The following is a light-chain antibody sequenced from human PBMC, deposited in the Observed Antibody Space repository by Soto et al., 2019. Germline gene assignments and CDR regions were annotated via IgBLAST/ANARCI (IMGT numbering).Light chain of an antibody. CDR2: GAS. Sequence: DIQMTQSPSSLSASVGDRVTITCRASQDIRSDLGWYQQEPGRAPKRLIYGASSLQSGVPSRFSGSGSGTEFTLTISSVQPDDFATYYCQQYKSYPLTFGGGTKVDIK. CDR1: QDIRSD. CDR3: QQYKSYPLT. V-gene: IGKV1-17*01. J-gene: IGKJ4*01.